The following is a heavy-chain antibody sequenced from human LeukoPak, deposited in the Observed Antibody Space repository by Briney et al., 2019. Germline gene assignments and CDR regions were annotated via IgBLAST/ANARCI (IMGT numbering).Heavy chain of an antibody. V-gene: IGHV1-24*01. J-gene: IGHJ5*02. CDR2: FDPEDGET. D-gene: IGHD3-22*01. Sequence: VASVKVSCKVSGYTLTELSMHRVRQAPGKGLEWMGGFDPEDGETIYAQKFQGRVTMTEDTSTDTAYMELSSLRSEDTAVYYCATDPYYYDSSGYYPWGQGTLVTVSS. CDR3: ATDPYYYDSSGYYP. CDR1: GYTLTELS.